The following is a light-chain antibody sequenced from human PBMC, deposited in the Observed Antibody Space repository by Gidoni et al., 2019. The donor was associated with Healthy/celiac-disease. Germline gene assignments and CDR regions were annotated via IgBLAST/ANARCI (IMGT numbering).Light chain of an antibody. V-gene: IGKV3-20*01. Sequence: EIVLTQSPGTLSLSPGARATLSCRASQSVSSSYLAWYQQKPGQAPRLLIYGASSRATGIPDRFSGSGSGTDFTLTISRLDPEDFAVYYCQQYGSSPPITFGQGTRLEIK. CDR2: GAS. CDR3: QQYGSSPPIT. J-gene: IGKJ5*01. CDR1: QSVSSSY.